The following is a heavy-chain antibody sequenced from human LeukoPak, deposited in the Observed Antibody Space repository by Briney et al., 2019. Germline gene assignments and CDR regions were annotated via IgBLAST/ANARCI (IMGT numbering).Heavy chain of an antibody. J-gene: IGHJ4*02. D-gene: IGHD2-15*01. CDR2: ITSTSIYI. CDR1: GFAFGTYS. V-gene: IGHV3-21*01. CDR3: ARGRPCETCWRASDY. Sequence: GGSLRLSCAASGFAFGTYSIHWVRQAPGKGLEWVASITSTSIYIYYDDSVKGRFIVSRNHARNSLYLQMNSLRAEDTAVYYCARGRPCETCWRASDYWGQGTLVTVSS.